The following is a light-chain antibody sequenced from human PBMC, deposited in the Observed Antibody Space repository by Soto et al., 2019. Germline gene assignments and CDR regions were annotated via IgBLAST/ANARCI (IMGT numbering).Light chain of an antibody. CDR1: SSDVGSYTL. Sequence: QPASVSGSPGQSITISCTGTSSDVGSYTLVSWYQQHPGKAPKLMIYEVSQRPSGVSNRFSGSKSGNTASLTISGLLAEDEADYYCCSYAGSSTLVFGGGTKLTVL. V-gene: IGLV2-23*02. CDR3: CSYAGSSTLV. J-gene: IGLJ3*02. CDR2: EVS.